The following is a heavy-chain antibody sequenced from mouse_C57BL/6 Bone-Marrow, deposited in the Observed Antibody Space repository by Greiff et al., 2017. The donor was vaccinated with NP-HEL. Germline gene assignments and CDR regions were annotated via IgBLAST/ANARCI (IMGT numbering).Heavy chain of an antibody. V-gene: IGHV1-18*01. D-gene: IGHD1-1*01. CDR2: INPNNGGT. J-gene: IGHJ3*01. CDR3: ARNYGSSPWFAY. Sequence: VQLQQSGPELVKPGASVTIPCKASGYTFTDYNMDWVKQSPGKSLEWIGDINPNNGGTIYNQKFKGKATLTVDKSSSTAYMELRSLTSEDTAVYYCARNYGSSPWFAYWGQGTLVTVSA. CDR1: GYTFTDYN.